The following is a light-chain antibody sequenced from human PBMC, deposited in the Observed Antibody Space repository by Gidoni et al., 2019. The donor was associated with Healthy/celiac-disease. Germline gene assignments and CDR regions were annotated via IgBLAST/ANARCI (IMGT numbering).Light chain of an antibody. Sequence: DIQMTQSPSSLSASVGDRVTITCQASQDISNYLNWYQQKPGKAPKLLIYDASNLETGVPSRFSGSGSGTDFTFNISSLQPEDIATYYCQQYDNLFGPGTKVDIK. CDR2: DAS. V-gene: IGKV1-33*01. J-gene: IGKJ3*01. CDR3: QQYDNL. CDR1: QDISNY.